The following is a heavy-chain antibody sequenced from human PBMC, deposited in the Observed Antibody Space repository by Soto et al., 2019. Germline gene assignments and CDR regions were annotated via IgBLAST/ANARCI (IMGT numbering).Heavy chain of an antibody. J-gene: IGHJ4*02. CDR1: GYTFTSYG. V-gene: IGHV1-18*01. CDR2: ISAYNGNT. D-gene: IGHD3-10*01. CDR3: ARVDPPGGFGLLWFGESPKAVDY. Sequence: QVQLVQSGAEVKKPGASVKVSCKASGYTFTSYGISWVRQAPGQGLEWMGWISAYNGNTNYAQKRQGRGTMTTDTSTSTAYRELRSLRSDDTAVYYCARVDPPGGFGLLWFGESPKAVDYWGQGTLVTVSS.